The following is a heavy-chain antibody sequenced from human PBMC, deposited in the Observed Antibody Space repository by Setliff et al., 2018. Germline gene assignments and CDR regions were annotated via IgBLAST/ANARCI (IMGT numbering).Heavy chain of an antibody. CDR1: GYTFTSYG. CDR2: ISAYNGNT. J-gene: IGHJ6*03. CDR3: AGGQPLVRKYYYYMDV. D-gene: IGHD3-10*01. V-gene: IGHV1-18*01. Sequence: ASVKVSCKASGYTFTSYGISWVRQAPGQGLEWMGWISAYNGNTNYAQKFQGRVTITADESTSTAYMELSSLGSEDTAVYYCAGGQPLVRKYYYYMDVWGKGTTVTVSS.